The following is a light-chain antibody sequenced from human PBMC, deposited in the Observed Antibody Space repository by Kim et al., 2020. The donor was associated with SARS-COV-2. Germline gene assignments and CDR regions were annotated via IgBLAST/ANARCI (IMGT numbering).Light chain of an antibody. Sequence: LGQTGRITCQGDSLRNYYATWYQQKPGQAPVLVIYDRNTRPSGIPDRFSGSRSGNTASLTITGAQAEDEADYYCNSRDSSGDHSWVFGGGTQLTVL. CDR1: SLRNYY. CDR2: DRN. V-gene: IGLV3-19*01. CDR3: NSRDSSGDHSWV. J-gene: IGLJ3*02.